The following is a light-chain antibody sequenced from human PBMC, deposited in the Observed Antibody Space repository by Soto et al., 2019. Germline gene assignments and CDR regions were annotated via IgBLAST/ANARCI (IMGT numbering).Light chain of an antibody. CDR2: DVI. CDR3: SAYTSSSTYV. V-gene: IGLV2-14*01. Sequence: QSALTQPASVSGSPGQSITISCTGTSSDVGGYNYVSWYRQHPGKAPKLMIYDVINRPSGFSNRFSGSKSGNTASLTISGRQAEDEADSYFSAYTSSSTYVFGTGTKVTVL. CDR1: SSDVGGYNY. J-gene: IGLJ1*01.